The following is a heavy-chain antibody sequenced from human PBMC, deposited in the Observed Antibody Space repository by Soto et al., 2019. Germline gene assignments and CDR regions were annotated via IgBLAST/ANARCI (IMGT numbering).Heavy chain of an antibody. CDR3: AKGPTRSGYITYYLDS. V-gene: IGHV1-18*01. J-gene: IGHJ4*02. Sequence: GASVKVSCKASGYTFTSYGISWVRQAPGQGLEWMGWIRAYNGNTNYAQKLQGRVTMTTDTSTSTAYMELRSLGVEDTAVYYCAKGPTRSGYITYYLDSWGQGTLVTVSS. D-gene: IGHD3-22*01. CDR2: IRAYNGNT. CDR1: GYTFTSYG.